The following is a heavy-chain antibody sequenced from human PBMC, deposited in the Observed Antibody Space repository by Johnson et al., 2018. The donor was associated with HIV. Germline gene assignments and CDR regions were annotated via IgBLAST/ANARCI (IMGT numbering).Heavy chain of an antibody. CDR2: ISYDGSNK. CDR1: GFTFSSYA. J-gene: IGHJ3*02. V-gene: IGHV3-30*14. Sequence: VQLVESGGGVVQPGGSLRLSCAASGFTFSSYAMHWVRQAPGKGLEWVAVISYDGSNKYYADSVKGRFTISRDNSKNTLYLQMNSLRAEDTAVYYCARDRVIAANNRAFDIWGQGTMVTVSS. D-gene: IGHD6-25*01. CDR3: ARDRVIAANNRAFDI.